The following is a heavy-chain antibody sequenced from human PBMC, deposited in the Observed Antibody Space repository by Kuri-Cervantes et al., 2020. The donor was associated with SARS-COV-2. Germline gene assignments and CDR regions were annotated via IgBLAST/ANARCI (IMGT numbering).Heavy chain of an antibody. CDR1: LYSISSGYY. Sequence: SCAVSLYSISSGYYWDWIRQSPGKGPEWIGSIFHSGTTYYNPSLRSRVYISLDTSKNQFFLNVTSVTAADTAVYYCSRSRVPAAAALWGQGTMVTVSS. D-gene: IGHD2-2*01. CDR3: SRSRVPAAAAL. J-gene: IGHJ3*01. V-gene: IGHV4-38-2*01. CDR2: IFHSGTT.